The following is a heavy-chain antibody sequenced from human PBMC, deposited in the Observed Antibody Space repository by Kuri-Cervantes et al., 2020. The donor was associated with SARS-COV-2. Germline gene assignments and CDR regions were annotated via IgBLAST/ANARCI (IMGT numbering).Heavy chain of an antibody. CDR1: GGSISSGGYS. V-gene: IGHV4-30-2*02. CDR3: ARTHYATLLDI. CDR2: IYHSGST. Sequence: SQTLSLTCAVSGGSISSGGYSWSWIRQPPGKGLEWIGYIYHSGSTYYNPSLKSRVTISVDTSKNQFSLKLSSVTAADTAVYYCARTHYATLLDIWGQGTMVTVSS. J-gene: IGHJ3*02. D-gene: IGHD2-2*01.